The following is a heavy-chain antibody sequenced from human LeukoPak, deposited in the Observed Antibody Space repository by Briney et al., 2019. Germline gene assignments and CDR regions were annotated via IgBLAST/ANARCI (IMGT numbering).Heavy chain of an antibody. D-gene: IGHD1-20*01. J-gene: IGHJ4*02. CDR1: GFTVSSNY. Sequence: GGSLRLSCAASGFTVSSNYMSWVRQAPGKGLEWVSVIYSGGSTYYADSVKGRFTISRDNSKNTLYLQMNSLRAEDTAVYYSARDLGNNWNDYWGQGTLVTVSS. V-gene: IGHV3-53*01. CDR2: IYSGGST. CDR3: ARDLGNNWNDY.